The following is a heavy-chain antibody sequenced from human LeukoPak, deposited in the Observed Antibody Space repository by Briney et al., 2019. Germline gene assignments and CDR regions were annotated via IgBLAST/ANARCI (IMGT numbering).Heavy chain of an antibody. Sequence: PSETLSLTCTLSGGYISSNSYYWIWIRQPPGKGLEWIGEINHSGSTNYNPSLKSRVTISVDTSKNQFSLKLSSVTAADTAVYYCARGRHDFWSGPNYYMDVWGKGTTVTVSS. D-gene: IGHD3-3*01. CDR2: INHSGST. V-gene: IGHV4-39*07. CDR3: ARGRHDFWSGPNYYMDV. J-gene: IGHJ6*03. CDR1: GGYISSNSYY.